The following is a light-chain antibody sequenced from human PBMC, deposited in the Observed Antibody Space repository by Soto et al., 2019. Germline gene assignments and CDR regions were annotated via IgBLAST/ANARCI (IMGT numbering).Light chain of an antibody. CDR1: QALRSN. CDR3: QQSYLYPLT. Sequence: IQLTQSPSSLSASVGDRVTITCRASQALRSNLAWYQQKEGKAPELVIHDASTLQSGVPSRFSGSGYGTEFTLIISSLQPEDFATYYCQQSYLYPLTFGGGTKVDIK. CDR2: DAS. J-gene: IGKJ4*01. V-gene: IGKV1-9*01.